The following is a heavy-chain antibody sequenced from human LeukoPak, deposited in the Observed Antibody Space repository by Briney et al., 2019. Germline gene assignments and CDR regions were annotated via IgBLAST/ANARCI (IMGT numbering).Heavy chain of an antibody. CDR2: IRYDGSNK. V-gene: IGHV3-30*02. J-gene: IGHJ4*02. D-gene: IGHD2-2*01. CDR1: GFTFSSYG. Sequence: PGGSLRLSCAASGFTFSSYGMHWVRQAPGKGLEWVAFIRYDGSNKYYADSVKGRFTISRDNTKNTLYLQINSLRAEDTAVYYCALYQPQTYHYFTYWGQGTLVTVSS. CDR3: ALYQPQTYHYFTY.